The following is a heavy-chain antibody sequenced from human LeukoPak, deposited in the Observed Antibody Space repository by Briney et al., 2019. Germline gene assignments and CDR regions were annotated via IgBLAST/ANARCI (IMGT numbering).Heavy chain of an antibody. CDR3: ARDLLPPLYGGNSNWFDP. Sequence: NPSETLSLTCTVSGGSVSDYYWSWIRQSPGKGLEWIGYIYYTGSTSYNPSLRSRVTMSADTSKNQFSLKLSSVTAADTAVYYCARDLLPPLYGGNSNWFDPWGQGTLVTVSS. CDR1: GGSVSDYY. CDR2: IYYTGST. J-gene: IGHJ5*02. V-gene: IGHV4-59*02. D-gene: IGHD4-23*01.